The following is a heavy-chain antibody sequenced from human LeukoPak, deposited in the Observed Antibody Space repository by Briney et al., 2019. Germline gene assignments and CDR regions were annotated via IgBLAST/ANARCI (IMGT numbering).Heavy chain of an antibody. J-gene: IGHJ4*02. V-gene: IGHV4-34*01. Sequence: SETLSLXCAVYGGSFSGYYWSWIRQPPGKGLEWIGEINHSGSTYYNPSLKSRVPISVDTSKNLFSLKLSSVTAADTAVYYCARRGGVVLDYWGQGTLVTVSS. CDR3: ARRGGVVLDY. CDR1: GGSFSGYY. D-gene: IGHD3-3*01. CDR2: INHSGST.